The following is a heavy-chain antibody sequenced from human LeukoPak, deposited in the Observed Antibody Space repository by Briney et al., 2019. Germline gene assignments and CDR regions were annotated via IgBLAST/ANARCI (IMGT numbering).Heavy chain of an antibody. Sequence: GGSLRLSCAASGFTFSSYGMHWVRQAPGKGLEWVAFIRYDGSNKYHADSVKGRFTISRDNSKNTLYLQMNSLRAEDTAVYYCAKDGQYSGILDYWGQGTLVTVSS. CDR1: GFTFSSYG. CDR3: AKDGQYSGILDY. J-gene: IGHJ4*02. CDR2: IRYDGSNK. V-gene: IGHV3-30*02. D-gene: IGHD1-26*01.